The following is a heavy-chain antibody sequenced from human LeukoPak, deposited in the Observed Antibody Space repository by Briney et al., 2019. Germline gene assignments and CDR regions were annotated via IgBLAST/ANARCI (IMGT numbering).Heavy chain of an antibody. D-gene: IGHD2-2*01. Sequence: GASVKVSCKASGYTFTSYGISWVRQAPGQGLEWMGWISAYNGNTNYAQKLQGRVTMTTDTSTSTAYMELRSLRSDDTAVYYCARDGYCSSTSCYVYYYYGMDVWGQGTMVTVSS. J-gene: IGHJ6*02. CDR2: ISAYNGNT. CDR3: ARDGYCSSTSCYVYYYYGMDV. CDR1: GYTFTSYG. V-gene: IGHV1-18*01.